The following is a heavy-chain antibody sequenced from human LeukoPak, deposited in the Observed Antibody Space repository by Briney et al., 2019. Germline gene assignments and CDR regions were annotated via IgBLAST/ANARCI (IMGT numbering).Heavy chain of an antibody. Sequence: GASVKVSCKASGYTFTSYYMHWVRQAPGQGLEWMGIINPSGGSTSYAQKFQGRVTITADKSTSTAYMELSSLRSEDTAVYYCARDGDVVATTTPVVYWGQGTLVTVSS. CDR3: ARDGDVVATTTPVVY. CDR2: INPSGGST. D-gene: IGHD5-12*01. V-gene: IGHV1-46*01. J-gene: IGHJ4*02. CDR1: GYTFTSYY.